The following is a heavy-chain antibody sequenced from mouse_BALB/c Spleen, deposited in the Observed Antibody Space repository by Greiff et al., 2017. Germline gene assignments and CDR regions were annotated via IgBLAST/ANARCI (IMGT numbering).Heavy chain of an antibody. V-gene: IGHV5-12-1*01. CDR3: ARQDGNYWYFDV. CDR2: ISSGGGST. J-gene: IGHJ1*01. D-gene: IGHD2-1*01. Sequence: EVQVVESGGGLVKPGGSLKLSCAASGFAFSSYDMSWVRQTPEKRLEWVAYISSGGGSTYYPDTVKGRFTISRDNAKNTLYLQMSSLKSEDTAMYYCARQDGNYWYFDVWGAGTTVTVSS. CDR1: GFAFSSYD.